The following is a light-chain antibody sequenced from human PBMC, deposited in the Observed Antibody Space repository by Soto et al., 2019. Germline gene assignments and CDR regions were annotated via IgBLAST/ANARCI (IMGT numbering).Light chain of an antibody. J-gene: IGKJ1*01. CDR3: QQYNNWPET. V-gene: IGKV3-15*01. CDR2: GAS. CDR1: QSVSSN. Sequence: EMVVTQSPATLSVSRGERATLSCRASQSVSSNLAWYQQKPGQAPRLLIYGASTRATGIPARFSGSGSGTEFTLTISSLQSEDFAVYYCQQYNNWPETFGQGTKVDIK.